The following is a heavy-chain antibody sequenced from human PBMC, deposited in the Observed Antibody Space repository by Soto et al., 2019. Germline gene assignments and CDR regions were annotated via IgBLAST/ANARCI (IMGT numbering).Heavy chain of an antibody. CDR3: AREYTAWPLAYGLDV. CDR2: ISSRSDI. Sequence: WGSLRLSCVGSGFTFITYSINFFRHSPGKWLEWVSSISSRSDIYYADSVKGRFTISRDNAKNSVSLQMNSLRAEDTAVYYCAREYTAWPLAYGLDVWGQGTTVTVSS. CDR1: GFTFITYS. J-gene: IGHJ6*02. V-gene: IGHV3-21*01. D-gene: IGHD2-2*02.